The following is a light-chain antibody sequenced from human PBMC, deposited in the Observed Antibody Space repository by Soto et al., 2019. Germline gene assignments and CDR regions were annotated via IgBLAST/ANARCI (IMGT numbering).Light chain of an antibody. V-gene: IGLV1-40*01. CDR3: QSYDSSLSGYVI. J-gene: IGLJ2*01. CDR2: GNS. Sequence: QSVLTQPPSVSGAPGQRVTISCTGSSSNIGTPHDVHWYQQLPGTAPKLLIYGNSNRPSGVPDRFSGSKSGTSASLAITGLQAEDEADYYCQSYDSSLSGYVIFGGGTQLTVL. CDR1: SSNIGTPHD.